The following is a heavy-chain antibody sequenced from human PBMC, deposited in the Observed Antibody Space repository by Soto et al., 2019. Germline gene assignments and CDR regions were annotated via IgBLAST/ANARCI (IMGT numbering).Heavy chain of an antibody. CDR2: ISTYNGNT. V-gene: IGHV1-18*01. Sequence: GASVKVSCKASGYTFTSYGISWVRQAPGQGLEWMGWISTYNGNTNYAQKVQGRVTMTTDTSTSTAYMELTSLTSDDTAVYYCARGRADYSSFDPWGQGTLVTVSS. D-gene: IGHD6-13*01. CDR3: ARGRADYSSFDP. CDR1: GYTFTSYG. J-gene: IGHJ5*02.